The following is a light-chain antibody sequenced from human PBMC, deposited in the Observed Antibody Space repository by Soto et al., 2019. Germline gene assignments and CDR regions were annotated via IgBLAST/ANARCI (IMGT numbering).Light chain of an antibody. Sequence: DIQMTQSPSTLSASVGDRVTITCRASQSISSWLAWYQQKPGKAPKLLTYDASSLESGVPSRFSGSGSGTEFTFTISSLQPDDFATYYCQQYHSYSLTFGGGTKVDIK. CDR1: QSISSW. V-gene: IGKV1-5*01. J-gene: IGKJ4*01. CDR3: QQYHSYSLT. CDR2: DAS.